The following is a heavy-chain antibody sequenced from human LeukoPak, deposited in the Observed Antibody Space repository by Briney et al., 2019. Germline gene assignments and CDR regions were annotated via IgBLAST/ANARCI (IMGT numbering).Heavy chain of an antibody. D-gene: IGHD5-12*01. V-gene: IGHV3-23*01. CDR2: IGGSNGIT. CDR1: RFTFISYA. CDR3: ARNENSGWGYFDY. Sequence: GGSLRLSCAASRFTFISYAMSWVRQATGQGLEWVSVIGGSNGITFYVGSVKGRFTISRDNSKDTLYLQMNSLRAEDTAVYYCARNENSGWGYFDYWGQGTLVTVSS. J-gene: IGHJ4*02.